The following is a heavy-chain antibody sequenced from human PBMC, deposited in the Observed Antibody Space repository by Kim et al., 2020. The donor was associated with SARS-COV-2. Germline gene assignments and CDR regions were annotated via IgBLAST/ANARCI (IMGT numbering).Heavy chain of an antibody. V-gene: IGHV3-23*01. D-gene: IGHD1-26*01. CDR3: AKDRRELLYAYFDY. Sequence: DSVKGRFTISRDNSKNTLYLQMNSLRAEDTAVYYCAKDRRELLYAYFDYWGQGTLVTVSS. J-gene: IGHJ4*02.